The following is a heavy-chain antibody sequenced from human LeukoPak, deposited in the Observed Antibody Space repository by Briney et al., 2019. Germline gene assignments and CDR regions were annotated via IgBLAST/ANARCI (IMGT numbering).Heavy chain of an antibody. D-gene: IGHD1-26*01. J-gene: IGHJ3*02. Sequence: GGSLRLSCAASGFTFSSYAMSWVRQAPGKGLEWVSAISGSGGSTYYADSVKGRFTISRDNSKNTLYLQMNSLRAEDTAVYYCAKAFQWDSWASDAFDIWGQGTMDTVFS. CDR2: ISGSGGST. CDR3: AKAFQWDSWASDAFDI. V-gene: IGHV3-23*01. CDR1: GFTFSSYA.